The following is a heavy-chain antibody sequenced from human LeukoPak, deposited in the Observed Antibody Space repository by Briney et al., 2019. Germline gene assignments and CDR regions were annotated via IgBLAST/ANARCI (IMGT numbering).Heavy chain of an antibody. V-gene: IGHV4-4*07. CDR2: IYTTGTT. CDR1: GDSITSYY. CDR3: GREVGASNFDS. Sequence: SETLSLTCTVSGDSITSYYWSWIRQSAEKGLEWIGRIYTTGTTNNPSLKGRVTVSVDPSKNQFFLKLRSLTAADTAVYYCGREVGASNFDSWGQGVQVTVSS. D-gene: IGHD1-26*01. J-gene: IGHJ4*02.